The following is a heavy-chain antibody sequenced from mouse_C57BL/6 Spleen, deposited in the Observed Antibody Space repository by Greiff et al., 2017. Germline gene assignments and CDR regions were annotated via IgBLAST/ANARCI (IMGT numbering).Heavy chain of an antibody. CDR2: IHPSDSDT. CDR3: AIGDYDYDGYAMDD. CDR1: GYTFTSYW. Sequence: QVQLKQPGAELVKPGASVKVSCKASGYTFTSYWMHWVKQRPGQGLEWIGRIHPSDSDTNYNQKFKGKATLTVDKSSSTAYMQLSSLTSEDSAVYYCAIGDYDYDGYAMDDWGQGTSVTVSS. D-gene: IGHD2-4*01. J-gene: IGHJ4*01. V-gene: IGHV1-74*01.